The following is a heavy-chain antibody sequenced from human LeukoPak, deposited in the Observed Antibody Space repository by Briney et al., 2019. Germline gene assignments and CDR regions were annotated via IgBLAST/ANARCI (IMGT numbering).Heavy chain of an antibody. CDR2: INSNSGDT. CDR3: AREPHYDLLTGYALGYLDL. V-gene: IGHV1-2*02. D-gene: IGHD3-9*01. CDR1: GYTFTGYY. Sequence: VASVQVSCKASGYTFTGYYMHWVGQAPGQGLEWMGWINSNSGDTNYAQKFQGRVTMTRDTSISTAYMELSRLRSDDTAVYYCAREPHYDLLTGYALGYLDLWGRGTLLTVSS. J-gene: IGHJ2*01.